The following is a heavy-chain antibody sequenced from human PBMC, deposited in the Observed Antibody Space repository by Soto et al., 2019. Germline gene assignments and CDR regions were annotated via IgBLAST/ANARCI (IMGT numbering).Heavy chain of an antibody. CDR3: ARSLVEQVGYCSSTSCYGDDGMDV. V-gene: IGHV1-18*01. Sequence: ASVKVSCKASGYTFTSYGISWVRQAPGQGLEWMGWISANNGNTNYAQKLQGRVTMTRDTSTSTAYMELSRLRSDDTAVYYCARSLVEQVGYCSSTSCYGDDGMDVWGQGTTVTVSS. CDR2: ISANNGNT. CDR1: GYTFTSYG. J-gene: IGHJ6*02. D-gene: IGHD2-2*01.